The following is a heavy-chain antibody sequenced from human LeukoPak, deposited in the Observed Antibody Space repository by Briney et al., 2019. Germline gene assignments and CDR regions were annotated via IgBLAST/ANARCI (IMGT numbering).Heavy chain of an antibody. CDR3: ARDLWPGIAADYYYYYGMDV. V-gene: IGHV1-18*04. D-gene: IGHD6-13*01. Sequence: ASVRVSCKASGYTFTSYGISWVRQAPGQGLEWMGWISAYNGNTNYAQKLQGRVTMTTDTSTSTAYMELRSLRSDDTAVYYCARDLWPGIAADYYYYYGMDVWGKGTTVTVSS. CDR1: GYTFTSYG. J-gene: IGHJ6*04. CDR2: ISAYNGNT.